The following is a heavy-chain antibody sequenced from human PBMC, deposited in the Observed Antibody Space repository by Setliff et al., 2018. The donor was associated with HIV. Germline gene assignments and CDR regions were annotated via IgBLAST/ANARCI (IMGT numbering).Heavy chain of an antibody. CDR1: GFTVSSNY. J-gene: IGHJ6*03. CDR3: ARERWLRSHYYYYMDV. Sequence: GGSLRLSCAASGFTVSSNYMSWVRQAPGKGLEWVSVIYSGGSTYYADSVKGRFTISRDNSKNTLYLQMNSLRAKDTAVYYCARERWLRSHYYYYMDVWGKGTTVTVSS. D-gene: IGHD5-12*01. V-gene: IGHV3-53*01. CDR2: IYSGGST.